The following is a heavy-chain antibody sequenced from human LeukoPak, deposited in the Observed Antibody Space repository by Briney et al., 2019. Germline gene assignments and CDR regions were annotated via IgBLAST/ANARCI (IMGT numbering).Heavy chain of an antibody. D-gene: IGHD6-13*01. V-gene: IGHV1-8*03. J-gene: IGHJ6*03. Sequence: GASVKVSCKASGYTFTIYDINWVRQATGQGLEWMGWMNPNSGNTGYAQRFQGRVTFTRNTSISTAYMELSSLRSEDTAVYYCARAYSSSWVYYYYMDVWGKGTTVTVSS. CDR2: MNPNSGNT. CDR3: ARAYSSSWVYYYYMDV. CDR1: GYTFTIYD.